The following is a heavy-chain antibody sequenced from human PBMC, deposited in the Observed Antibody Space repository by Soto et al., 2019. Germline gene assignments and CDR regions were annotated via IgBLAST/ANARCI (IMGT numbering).Heavy chain of an antibody. CDR3: AKTAAPGYYYYDGMDV. CDR1: GFTFSSYA. CDR2: ISGSGGST. J-gene: IGHJ6*02. D-gene: IGHD2-2*01. Sequence: EVQLLESGGGLVQPGGSLRLSCAASGFTFSSYAMSWVRQAPGKGLEWVSAISGSGGSTYYADSVKGRFTISRDNSKNTLYLQMNSLRAEDTAVYYCAKTAAPGYYYYDGMDVWGQGTTVTVSS. V-gene: IGHV3-23*01.